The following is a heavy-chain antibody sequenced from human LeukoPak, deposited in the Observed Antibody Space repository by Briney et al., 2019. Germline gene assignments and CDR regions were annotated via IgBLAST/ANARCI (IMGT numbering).Heavy chain of an antibody. CDR3: TRGIGTYQGPFDS. J-gene: IGHJ4*02. CDR1: GFTFSSYG. V-gene: IGHV3-21*04. D-gene: IGHD1-26*01. CDR2: ISSSSSYI. Sequence: PGGSLRLSCAASGFTFSSYGMHWVRQAPEKGLEWVSSISSSSSYIYYADSVKGRFTTSRHNAKNSLYLQMHSLRTQDKALYYCTRGIGTYQGPFDSWGQGTLVTVSS.